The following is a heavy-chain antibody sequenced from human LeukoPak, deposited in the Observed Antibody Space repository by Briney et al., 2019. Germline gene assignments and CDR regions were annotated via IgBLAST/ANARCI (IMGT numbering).Heavy chain of an antibody. CDR3: ARGRIAGAGSFDY. D-gene: IGHD1-26*01. CDR2: INSDGSIT. CDR1: GFTFSSYW. Sequence: GGSLRLSCVASGFTFSSYWMYWVRQAPGKGLVWVSRINSDGSITSYADSVKGRFTIPRDNAKNTLYLQMNSLRAEDTAVYYCARGRIAGAGSFDYWGQGTLVTVSS. J-gene: IGHJ4*02. V-gene: IGHV3-74*01.